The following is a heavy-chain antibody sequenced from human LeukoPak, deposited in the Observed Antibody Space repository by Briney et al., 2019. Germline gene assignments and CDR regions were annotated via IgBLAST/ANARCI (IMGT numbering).Heavy chain of an antibody. D-gene: IGHD2-8*01. V-gene: IGHV1-2*06. CDR1: GYTFTGYY. J-gene: IGHJ4*02. Sequence: ASVNVSCKASGYTFTGYYMHWVRQAPGQGLEWMGRIDPDSGGTNYAQKFQGRVTMARDTSINTAYMELSRLRSDDTAVYYCAREYSTNWYLLWDFWGQGTLVTVSS. CDR2: IDPDSGGT. CDR3: AREYSTNWYLLWDF.